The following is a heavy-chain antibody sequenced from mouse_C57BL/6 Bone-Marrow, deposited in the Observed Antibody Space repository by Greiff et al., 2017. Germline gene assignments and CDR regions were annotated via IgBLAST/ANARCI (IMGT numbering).Heavy chain of an antibody. J-gene: IGHJ3*01. Sequence: VQGVESGAELARPGASVKMSCKASGYTFTSYTMHWVKQRPGQGLEWIGYINPSSGYTKYNQKFKDKATLTADKSSSTAYMQLSSLTSEDSAVYYCARGGLRLPFAYWGQGTLVTVSA. CDR3: ARGGLRLPFAY. D-gene: IGHD3-2*02. CDR2: INPSSGYT. V-gene: IGHV1-4*01. CDR1: GYTFTSYT.